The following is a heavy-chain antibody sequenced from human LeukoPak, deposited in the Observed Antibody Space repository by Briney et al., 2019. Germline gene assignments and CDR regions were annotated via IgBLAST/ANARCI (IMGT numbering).Heavy chain of an antibody. V-gene: IGHV3-48*01. J-gene: IGHJ4*02. D-gene: IGHD3-10*01. Sequence: GGSLRLSCAASGFIFRTYSMNWVRQAPGKGLEWVSHISSGSSVTFYADSVKGRFAISRDNDKNSLYPQMNSLRAEDTAVYYCVRGWGLDYWGQGTLVTVSS. CDR1: GFIFRTYS. CDR2: ISSGSSVT. CDR3: VRGWGLDY.